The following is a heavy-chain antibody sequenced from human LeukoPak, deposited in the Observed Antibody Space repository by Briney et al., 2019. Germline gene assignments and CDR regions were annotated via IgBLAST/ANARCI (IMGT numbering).Heavy chain of an antibody. J-gene: IGHJ4*02. V-gene: IGHV4-39*01. CDR2: IYYSGNT. Sequence: SETLSLTCTVSGDSISSSSYYWGWIRQPPGQGLQWIGSIYYSGNTYYNPSLKSRVTISLATPKNQFSLKLSSVTAADTAVYYCARATVAVPDYWGQGTLVTVSS. CDR1: GDSISSSSYY. CDR3: ARATVAVPDY. D-gene: IGHD6-19*01.